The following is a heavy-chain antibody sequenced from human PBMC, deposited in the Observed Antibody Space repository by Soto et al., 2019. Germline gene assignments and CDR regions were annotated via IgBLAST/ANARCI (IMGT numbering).Heavy chain of an antibody. J-gene: IGHJ4*02. D-gene: IGHD2-15*01. CDR2: IGGNGVTT. CDR3: AKSSRYCSGGGCFYYFDY. V-gene: IGHV3-23*01. Sequence: EVQLLESGGGLVQPGGSLRLSCAASGFSIGSSAWSWVRQAPGKGLDWVSTIGGNGVTTFYADSVKGRFTISRDISRNTVFLQMSSLSAEDTALYYCAKSSRYCSGGGCFYYFDYWGQGTLVTVSS. CDR1: GFSIGSSA.